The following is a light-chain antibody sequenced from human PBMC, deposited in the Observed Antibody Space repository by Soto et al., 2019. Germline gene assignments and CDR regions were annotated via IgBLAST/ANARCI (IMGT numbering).Light chain of an antibody. J-gene: IGKJ1*01. CDR2: AAS. CDR1: QTISIS. CDR3: QQYDSYSPRT. V-gene: IGKV1-5*01. Sequence: EIVLTQSPSTLSVSVGDRATISCRASQTISISLAWYQQKPGKAPRLLIYAASSLPSGVPSRFSGSGSGTEFTPTTASLQPDDFATYYCQQYDSYSPRTFGQGTKVDIK.